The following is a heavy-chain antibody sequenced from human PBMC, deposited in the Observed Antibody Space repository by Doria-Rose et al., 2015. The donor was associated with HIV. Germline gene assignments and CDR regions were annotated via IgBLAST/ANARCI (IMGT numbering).Heavy chain of an antibody. CDR1: GGSFSGHY. J-gene: IGHJ1*01. CDR3: ARPGSGSDYSSRYFKH. CDR2: INHSGNT. D-gene: IGHD3-10*01. Sequence: QLLESLSLTCAVYGGSFSGHYWSWIRQSPGKGLEWIGEINHSGNTNYNPSLKSRVTILVDTSKNQFSLKVTSVTAADTAVYYCARPGSGSDYSSRYFKHWGQGTLVTVSS. V-gene: IGHV4-34*01.